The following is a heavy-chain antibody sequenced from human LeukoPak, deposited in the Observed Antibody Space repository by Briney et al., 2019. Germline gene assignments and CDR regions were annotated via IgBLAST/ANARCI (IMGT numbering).Heavy chain of an antibody. D-gene: IGHD3-9*01. CDR1: SGSVSNSHYY. CDR2: IFYSGNT. J-gene: IGHJ4*02. CDR3: ARDLSFDWFPYYFDY. V-gene: IGHV4-39*07. Sequence: SETLSLTCTVSSGSVSNSHYYWAWVRQPPGKGLEWLGSIFYSGNTHYNPSLKSPITISIDTSKNQFSLKVSSVTAADTAIYYCARDLSFDWFPYYFDYWGQGILVTVSS.